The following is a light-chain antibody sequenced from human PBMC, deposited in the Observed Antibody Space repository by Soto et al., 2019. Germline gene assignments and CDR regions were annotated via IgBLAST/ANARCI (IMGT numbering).Light chain of an antibody. Sequence: QSALTQLASVYGSPGQSITIACTGTSSDVGSYNLVSWYQQHPGKAPKLMIYEVSKRPSGVSNRFSGSKSANTASLTISGLQAEDEADYYCCSYAGSSTSYVFGTGTKVT. CDR2: EVS. J-gene: IGLJ1*01. V-gene: IGLV2-23*02. CDR1: SSDVGSYNL. CDR3: CSYAGSSTSYV.